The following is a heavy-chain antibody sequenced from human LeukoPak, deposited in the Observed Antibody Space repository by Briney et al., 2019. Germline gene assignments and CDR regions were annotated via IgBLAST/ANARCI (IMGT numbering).Heavy chain of an antibody. CDR2: IYYSGST. D-gene: IGHD1-26*01. CDR3: ARLSGSYSAAHFDY. V-gene: IGHV4-30-4*01. CDR1: GGSISSGDYY. Sequence: KPSQTLSLTCTVSGGSISSGDYYWSWIRQPPGKGLKWIGYIYYSGSTYYNPSLKSRVTISVDTSKNLFSLKLNSVTAADTAVYYCARLSGSYSAAHFDYWGQGALVTVSS. J-gene: IGHJ4*02.